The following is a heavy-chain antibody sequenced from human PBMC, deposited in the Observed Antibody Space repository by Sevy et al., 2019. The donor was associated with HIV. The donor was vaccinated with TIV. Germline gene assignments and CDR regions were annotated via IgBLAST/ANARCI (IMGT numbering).Heavy chain of an antibody. CDR2: ISYHGRDK. D-gene: IGHD3-9*01. V-gene: IGHV3-30*18. CDR1: GFTFNTYG. Sequence: GGSLRLSCAASGFTFNTYGMHWVRQAPGKGLEWVAVISYHGRDKFYGDSVEGRFTISRDNSKKMLYLQMNSLRAGDTAVYYCAKDFTGYNGMDVWGQGTMVTVSS. J-gene: IGHJ6*02. CDR3: AKDFTGYNGMDV.